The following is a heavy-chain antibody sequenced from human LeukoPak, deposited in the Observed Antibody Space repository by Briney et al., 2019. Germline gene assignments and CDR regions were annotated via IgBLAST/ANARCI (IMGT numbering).Heavy chain of an antibody. CDR3: AREIHGGGQFYFDY. CDR1: GFTFSSDS. Sequence: GGSLRLSCAASGFTFSSDSMNWVRQAPGQGLEWISYIGIGAGTIFYADSVKGRFTISRDNAKNSLYLQMNSLRAEDTALYYCAREIHGGGQFYFDYWGQGSLVTVSS. V-gene: IGHV3-48*03. J-gene: IGHJ4*02. CDR2: IGIGAGTI. D-gene: IGHD3-3*01.